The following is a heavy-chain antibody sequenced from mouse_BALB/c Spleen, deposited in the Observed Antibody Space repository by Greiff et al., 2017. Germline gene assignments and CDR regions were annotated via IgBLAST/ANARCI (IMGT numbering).Heavy chain of an antibody. CDR3: ARLRYDGAMDY. CDR1: GFNIKDTY. CDR2: IDPANGNT. Sequence: VHVKQSGAELVKPGASVKLSCTASGFNIKDTYMHWVKQRPEQGLEWIGRIDPANGNTKYDPKFQGKATITADTSSNTAYLQLSSLTSEDTAVYYCARLRYDGAMDYWGQGTSVTVSS. J-gene: IGHJ4*01. D-gene: IGHD2-14*01. V-gene: IGHV14-3*02.